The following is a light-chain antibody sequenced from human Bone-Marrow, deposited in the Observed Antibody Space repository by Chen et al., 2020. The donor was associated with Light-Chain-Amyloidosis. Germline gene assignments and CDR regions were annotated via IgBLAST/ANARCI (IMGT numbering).Light chain of an antibody. J-gene: IGLJ1*01. Sequence: QSALTQPPSVTGSPGQSITLSCTGTSSDVGGYDIVSWYRQHPGKAPKLLIFEVTKRPSGVSNRFSGSKSGNTASLTISGLRTEDAADYYCCAYRGGSFPYVFGPGTKVTVL. CDR1: SSDVGGYDI. CDR2: EVT. V-gene: IGLV2-23*02. CDR3: CAYRGGSFPYV.